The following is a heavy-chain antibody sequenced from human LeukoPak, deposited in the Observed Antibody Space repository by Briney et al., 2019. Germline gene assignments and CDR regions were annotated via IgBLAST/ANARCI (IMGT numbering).Heavy chain of an antibody. Sequence: GGSLRLSCAASGFTFSSYDMHWVRQATGKGLEWVSAIGTAGDTYYPGSVKGRFTISRENAKNSLYLQMNSLRAGDTAVYYCARELGGDSGFDYWGQGTLVTVSS. V-gene: IGHV3-13*04. CDR3: ARELGGDSGFDY. CDR2: IGTAGDT. CDR1: GFTFSSYD. J-gene: IGHJ4*02. D-gene: IGHD2-21*02.